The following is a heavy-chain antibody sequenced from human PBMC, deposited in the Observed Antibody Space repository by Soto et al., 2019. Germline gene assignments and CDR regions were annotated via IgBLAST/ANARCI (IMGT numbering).Heavy chain of an antibody. V-gene: IGHV3-11*06. CDR1: GFTFSDYY. J-gene: IGHJ4*02. CDR3: ARSGDNYNRLDL. D-gene: IGHD1-1*01. CDR2: SSNSGTFS. Sequence: GGSLRLSCEGSGFTFSDYYISWIRQAPGKGLEWISYSSNSGTFSRYADSVKGRFSISRDNTKNLLYLQMNSLRAEDTAVYYCARSGDNYNRLDLWGQGTPVTVSS.